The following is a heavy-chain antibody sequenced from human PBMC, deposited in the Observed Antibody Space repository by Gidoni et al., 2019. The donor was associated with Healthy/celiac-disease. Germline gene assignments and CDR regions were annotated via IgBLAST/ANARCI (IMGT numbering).Heavy chain of an antibody. CDR3: AKEGLRYFDWLLSGGMDV. D-gene: IGHD3-9*01. CDR1: GFTFSSYG. CDR2: IAYDGSNK. V-gene: IGHV3-30*18. Sequence: QVQLVESGGGVVQPGRSLRLSCAASGFTFSSYGMHWVRQAPGKGLEWVAVIAYDGSNKYYADSVKGRFTISRDNSKNTLYLQMNSLRAEDTAVYYCAKEGLRYFDWLLSGGMDVWGQGTTVTVSS. J-gene: IGHJ6*02.